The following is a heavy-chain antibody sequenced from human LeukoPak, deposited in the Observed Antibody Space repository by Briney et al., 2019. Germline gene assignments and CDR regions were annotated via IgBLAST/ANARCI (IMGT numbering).Heavy chain of an antibody. Sequence: ASVKVSCKASGNTFSIYNMHWVRQAPGQGLEWMGIINPGGGTSYAQKLQGRITMTRDTSTSTVYMELSSLRSEDTAVYYCAREGVAGTGLDYWGQGTLVTVSS. CDR3: AREGVAGTGLDY. D-gene: IGHD6-13*01. CDR1: GNTFSIYN. CDR2: INPGGGT. J-gene: IGHJ4*02. V-gene: IGHV1-46*01.